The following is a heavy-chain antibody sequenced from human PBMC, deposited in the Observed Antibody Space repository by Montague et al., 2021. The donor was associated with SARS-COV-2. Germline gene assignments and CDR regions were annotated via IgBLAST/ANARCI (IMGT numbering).Heavy chain of an antibody. CDR2: TYYRSQWYE. CDR3: ARGAYHDLYYYYHGMDV. D-gene: IGHD2-2*01. CDR1: GDSVSSKSAA. J-gene: IGHJ6*02. Sequence: CAISGDSVSSKSAAWNWIRQSPSRGLEWLGRTYYRSQWYEDYAVFVKGRITIKPDTSKNQFSLHLESVSPDDTALYYCARGAYHDLYYYYHGMDVWGRGTTVGVSS. V-gene: IGHV6-1*01.